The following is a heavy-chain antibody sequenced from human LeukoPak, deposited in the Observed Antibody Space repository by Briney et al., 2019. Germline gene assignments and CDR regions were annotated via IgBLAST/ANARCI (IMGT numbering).Heavy chain of an antibody. V-gene: IGHV3-48*03. J-gene: IGHJ4*02. CDR1: GFTFSSYE. Sequence: PGGSLRLSCAASGFTFSSYEMNWVRQAPGKGLEWVSYISSSGSTIYYADSVKGRFTISRVNAKNSLYLQMNSLRAEDTAVYYCASWGIVEVDYWGQGTLVTVSS. D-gene: IGHD2-15*01. CDR2: ISSSGSTI. CDR3: ASWGIVEVDY.